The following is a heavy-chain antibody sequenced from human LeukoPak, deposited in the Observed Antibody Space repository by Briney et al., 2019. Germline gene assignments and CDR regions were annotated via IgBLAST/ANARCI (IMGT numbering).Heavy chain of an antibody. J-gene: IGHJ5*02. V-gene: IGHV3-7*01. CDR1: GFIFSNYW. CDR2: IKQDGTEK. Sequence: GGSLRLSCAASGFIFSNYWMSWVRQAPGKGLEWVANIKQDGTEKYYVDSVKGRFTISRDNAKNSLYLQMNSLRAEDTAVYYCARDLEYNWNQRLTGWFDPWGQGTLVTVSS. CDR3: ARDLEYNWNQRLTGWFDP. D-gene: IGHD1-20*01.